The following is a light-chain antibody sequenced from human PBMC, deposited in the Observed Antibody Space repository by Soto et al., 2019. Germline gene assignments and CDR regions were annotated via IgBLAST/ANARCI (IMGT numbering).Light chain of an antibody. V-gene: IGKV3D-15*02. Sequence: MVNMKTSATRPVSKGGRSPRSCRASQSVRSNLAWYQQKPGQAPRLLIYGAFNRATGIPDRFSGGGSGTDFTLTICSLEPEDFAVYYCHHYGSSLLTFGQGTRLEIK. CDR1: QSVRSN. CDR3: HHYGSSLLT. CDR2: GAF. J-gene: IGKJ5*01.